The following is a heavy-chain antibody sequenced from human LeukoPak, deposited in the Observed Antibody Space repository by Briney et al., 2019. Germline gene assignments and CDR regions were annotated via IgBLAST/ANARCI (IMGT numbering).Heavy chain of an antibody. CDR2: NSAYNGNT. CDR3: AREAGGEYSYGSDY. J-gene: IGHJ4*02. V-gene: IGHV1-18*01. D-gene: IGHD5-18*01. Sequence: ASVKVSCKASGYTFTSYGISWVRQAPGQGLEWMGWNSAYNGNTNYAQKLQGRVTMTTDTSTSTAYMELRSLRSDDTAVYYCAREAGGEYSYGSDYWGQGTLVTVSS. CDR1: GYTFTSYG.